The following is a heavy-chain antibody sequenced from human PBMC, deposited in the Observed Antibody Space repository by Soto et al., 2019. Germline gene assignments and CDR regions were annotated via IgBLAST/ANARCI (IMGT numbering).Heavy chain of an antibody. CDR1: GSSMTISDFL. J-gene: IGHJ3*02. CDR3: AIPVYAHWTLDI. Sequence: LQLLESGPGLVKPSETLSLSCTVSGSSMTISDFLWGWVRQPPGKVLEWIGGIYYSGLANYNPSFRSRATMSVDTSTYQFFFNVTSVTAADTAVDCCAIPVYAHWTLDIWGQGQLVNVSS. V-gene: IGHV4-39*01. CDR2: IYYSGLA. D-gene: IGHD2-8*01.